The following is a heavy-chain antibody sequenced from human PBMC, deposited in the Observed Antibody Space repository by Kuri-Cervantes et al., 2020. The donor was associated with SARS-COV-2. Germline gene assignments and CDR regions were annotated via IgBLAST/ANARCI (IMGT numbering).Heavy chain of an antibody. Sequence: SVKVSCKASGGTFSSYAISWVRQAPGQGLEWMGGIIPIFGTANYAQKFQGRVTITADESTSTAYMELSSLRSEDTAVYYCARIHGSYYEFSPHYFDYWGQGTLVTVSS. D-gene: IGHD1-26*01. CDR1: GGTFSSYA. V-gene: IGHV1-69*13. J-gene: IGHJ4*02. CDR2: IIPIFGTA. CDR3: ARIHGSYYEFSPHYFDY.